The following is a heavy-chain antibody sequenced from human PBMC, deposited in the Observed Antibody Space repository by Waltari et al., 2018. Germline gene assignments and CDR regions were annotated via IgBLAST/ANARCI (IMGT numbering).Heavy chain of an antibody. CDR3: ATYIGASVGTAAFDV. J-gene: IGHJ3*01. D-gene: IGHD5-12*01. V-gene: IGHV4-39*01. CDR2: ISYNGAT. Sequence: QLQLQESGPGLVKPSETLALTCSVSGGSITTNRHYWGWIRQPPGQGLEWIGTISYNGATYSSPSLRGRLTLSRDTAMNQLSLKLDSVTAADTAVYYCATYIGASVGTAAFDVWGQGTMVTVSS. CDR1: GGSITTNRHY.